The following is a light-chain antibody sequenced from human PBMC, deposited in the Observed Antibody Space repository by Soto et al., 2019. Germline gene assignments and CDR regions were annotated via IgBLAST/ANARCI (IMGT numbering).Light chain of an antibody. V-gene: IGKV3-15*01. J-gene: IGKJ3*01. CDR2: GAS. CDR1: QSVSSN. CDR3: QQYNNWPLSFT. Sequence: EIVMTQSPATLSVSPGERATLSCRASQSVSSNLAWYQQKPGQAPRLLIYGASTRATGIPARFSGSGSGTEFTLTISSLQSEDFAVYYCQQYNNWPLSFTFRPGTKVDIK.